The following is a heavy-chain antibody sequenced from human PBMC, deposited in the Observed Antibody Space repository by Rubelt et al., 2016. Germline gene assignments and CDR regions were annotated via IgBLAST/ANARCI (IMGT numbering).Heavy chain of an antibody. CDR1: GGSFSGYY. D-gene: IGHD3-9*01. CDR3: ARAARSLVRDILTGYYSEHDDAFDI. J-gene: IGHJ3*02. CDR2: INHSGST. V-gene: IGHV4-34*01. Sequence: SGPGLVKPSETLSLTCAVYGGSFSGYYWSWIRQPPEKGLEWIGEINHSGSTNYNPSLKSRVTISVDTSKNQFSLKLSSVTAADTAVYYCARAARSLVRDILTGYYSEHDDAFDIWGQGTMVTVSS.